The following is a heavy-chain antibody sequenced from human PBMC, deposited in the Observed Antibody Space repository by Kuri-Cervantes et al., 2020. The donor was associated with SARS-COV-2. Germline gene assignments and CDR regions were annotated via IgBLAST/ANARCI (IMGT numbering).Heavy chain of an antibody. Sequence: ASVKVSCKTSGYTFTAYYVHWVRQAPGQGLEWMGRIHPNDGATNSAQKFQGRVTMTRDTSISTAYMELSRLRSDDTAVYYCAADPRDVVVPASRYYYGMDVWGQGTTVTVSS. CDR2: IHPNDGAT. D-gene: IGHD2-2*01. V-gene: IGHV1-2*06. J-gene: IGHJ6*02. CDR1: GYTFTAYY. CDR3: AADPRDVVVPASRYYYGMDV.